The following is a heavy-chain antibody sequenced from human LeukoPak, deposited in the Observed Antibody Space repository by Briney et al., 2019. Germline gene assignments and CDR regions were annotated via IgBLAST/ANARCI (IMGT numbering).Heavy chain of an antibody. D-gene: IGHD6-19*01. V-gene: IGHV3-74*01. J-gene: IGHJ3*02. Sequence: GGSLRPSCATSGVTLSSYWMHWVRQAPGKGLVWVSRINSEGSSTNYADSVKGRFTISRDSAKNTLYLQMNSLRAEDTAVYYCATTVAGTRNAFDIWGQGTMVIVSS. CDR1: GVTLSSYW. CDR3: ATTVAGTRNAFDI. CDR2: INSEGSST.